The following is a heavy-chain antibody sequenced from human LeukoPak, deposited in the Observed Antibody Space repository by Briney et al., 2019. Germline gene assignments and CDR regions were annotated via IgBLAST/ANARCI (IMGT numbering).Heavy chain of an antibody. D-gene: IGHD1-26*01. CDR1: GFTFSTYA. V-gene: IGHV3-30*04. CDR3: ARGSGSYDWFDP. CDR2: IPYDGSNK. Sequence: GGSLRLSCAASGFTFSTYAMHWVRQAPGKGLEWVAVIPYDGSNKYYADSVKGRFTISRENSKNRLCLQMNSLRAEDTAVYYCARGSGSYDWFDPWGQGTLVTVSS. J-gene: IGHJ5*02.